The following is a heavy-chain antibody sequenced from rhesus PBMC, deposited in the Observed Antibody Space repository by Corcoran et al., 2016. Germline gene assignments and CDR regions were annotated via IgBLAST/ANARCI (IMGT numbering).Heavy chain of an antibody. CDR1: GGSLSSNY. V-gene: IGHV4-173*01. J-gene: IGHJ6*01. D-gene: IGHD6-25*01. Sequence: QLQLQGSGPGLVKSSETLSLTCAVSGGSLSSNYWAWSRQPPGEGLEWIGRISGRGGSTDYNPSLKSRVTISRDTSKNQFSLTLNFVTDADTAVYYCARDTGSWNRDGLDSWGQGVVVTVSS. CDR3: ARDTGSWNRDGLDS. CDR2: ISGRGGST.